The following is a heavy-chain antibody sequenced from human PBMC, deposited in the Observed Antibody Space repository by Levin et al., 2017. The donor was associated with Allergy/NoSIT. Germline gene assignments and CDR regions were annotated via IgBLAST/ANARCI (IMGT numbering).Heavy chain of an antibody. CDR2: ISSSSTYI. J-gene: IGHJ5*02. CDR1: GFTFSSYS. CDR3: ARDYCSGGSCLGS. D-gene: IGHD2-15*01. V-gene: IGHV3-21*01. Sequence: GESLKISCAASGFTFSSYSMNWVRQAPGKGLEWVSSISSSSTYIYYADSVQGRFTISRDNAKNSLYLQMNSLRAEDTAVYYCARDYCSGGSCLGSWGQGTLVTVSS.